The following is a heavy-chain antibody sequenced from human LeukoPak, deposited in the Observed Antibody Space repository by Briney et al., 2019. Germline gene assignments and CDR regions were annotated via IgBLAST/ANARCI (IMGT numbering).Heavy chain of an antibody. Sequence: SETLSLTCTASGGSISSYYWSWIRQPPGKGLERIGYIYYSGGTNYNPSLKSRVTISVDTSKNQFSLKLSSVTAADTAVYYCARHGPYAAGFDPWGQGTLVTVSS. V-gene: IGHV4-59*08. D-gene: IGHD2-2*01. CDR3: ARHGPYAAGFDP. J-gene: IGHJ5*02. CDR1: GGSISSYY. CDR2: IYYSGGT.